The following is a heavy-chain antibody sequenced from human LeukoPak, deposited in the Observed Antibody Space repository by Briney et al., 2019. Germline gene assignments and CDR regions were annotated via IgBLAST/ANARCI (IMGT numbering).Heavy chain of an antibody. Sequence: GGSLRLSCAASGFTFSSYSMNWVRQAPGKGLEWVSSISSSSSYIYYADSGKGRFTISRDNAKNSLYLQMNSLRAEDTAVYYCARDLRPQCVYGSGSCNWFDPWGQGTLVTVSS. V-gene: IGHV3-21*01. CDR3: ARDLRPQCVYGSGSCNWFDP. CDR2: ISSSSSYI. D-gene: IGHD3-10*01. CDR1: GFTFSSYS. J-gene: IGHJ5*02.